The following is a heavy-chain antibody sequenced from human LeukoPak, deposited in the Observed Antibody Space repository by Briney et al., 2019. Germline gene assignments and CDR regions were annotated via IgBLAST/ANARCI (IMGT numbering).Heavy chain of an antibody. J-gene: IGHJ6*02. D-gene: IGHD1-7*01. CDR3: ARGAGITGTAPGLDV. CDR2: INAGNGYT. V-gene: IGHV1-3*01. CDR1: GYTFTTYA. Sequence: GASVTVSCKASGYTFTTYATHWVRQAPGQRLEWMGWINAGNGYTKSSQRFQGRVTFTRDTSASTAYMELSSLRSEDTAVYYCARGAGITGTAPGLDVWGQGTTVTASS.